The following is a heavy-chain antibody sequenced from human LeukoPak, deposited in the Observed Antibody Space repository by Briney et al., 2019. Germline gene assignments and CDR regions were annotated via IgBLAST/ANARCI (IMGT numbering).Heavy chain of an antibody. CDR3: ARMRRGTYYKGQTNYHFDY. V-gene: IGHV2-70*17. CDR1: GFSLSTTGMC. Sequence: SGPTLVNPTQTLTLTCSFSGFSLSTTGMCVSWIRQPPGKALEWLARIDWDDDKFYSTSLRTRLTISKDISRNQVVLKMANMDPLDTATYYCARMRRGTYYKGQTNYHFDYWGQGSLVTVSS. J-gene: IGHJ4*02. CDR2: IDWDDDK. D-gene: IGHD3-10*01.